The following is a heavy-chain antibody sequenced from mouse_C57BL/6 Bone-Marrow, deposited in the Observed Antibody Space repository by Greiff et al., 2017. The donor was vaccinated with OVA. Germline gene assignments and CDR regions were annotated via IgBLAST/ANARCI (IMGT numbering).Heavy chain of an antibody. CDR2: IYPGSGST. CDR3: AREDYGSSYVWYFDV. J-gene: IGHJ1*03. D-gene: IGHD1-1*01. V-gene: IGHV1-55*01. CDR1: GYTFTSYW. Sequence: QVQLQQPGAELVKPGASVKMSCKASGYTFTSYWITWVKQRPGQGLEWIGDIYPGSGSTNYNEKFKSKATLTVDTSSSTAYMQHSSLTSEDSAVYYCAREDYGSSYVWYFDVWGTGTTVTVAS.